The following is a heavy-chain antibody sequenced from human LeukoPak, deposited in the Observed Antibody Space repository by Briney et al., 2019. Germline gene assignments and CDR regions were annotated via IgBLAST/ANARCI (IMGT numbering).Heavy chain of an antibody. CDR3: ARRRDSGYDSYWFDP. CDR2: IYHSGST. Sequence: PQTLSLTCVVSGVSISRGGYSWTWIRQPPGKELEWIGYIYHSGSTNYNPSLKDRLTLAVDTSNNHFSLRLSSVTAADTAVYYCARRRDSGYDSYWFDPWGQGTLVSVSS. J-gene: IGHJ5*02. V-gene: IGHV4-30-4*07. CDR1: GVSISRGGYS. D-gene: IGHD5-12*01.